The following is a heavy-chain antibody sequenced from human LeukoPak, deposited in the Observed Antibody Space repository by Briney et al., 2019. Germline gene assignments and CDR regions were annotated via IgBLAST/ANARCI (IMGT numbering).Heavy chain of an antibody. CDR1: GGSISSGAYY. J-gene: IGHJ4*02. Sequence: SATLSLTCTVSGGSISSGAYYWTWIRQPPGKGLEWIGYIFYSGNTYYNPSLKSRVTISVDTSKNQFSLKLSSVTAADTAVYYCARAMYSYGFYFDYWGQGSLVTVSS. V-gene: IGHV4-30-4*01. D-gene: IGHD5-18*01. CDR3: ARAMYSYGFYFDY. CDR2: IFYSGNT.